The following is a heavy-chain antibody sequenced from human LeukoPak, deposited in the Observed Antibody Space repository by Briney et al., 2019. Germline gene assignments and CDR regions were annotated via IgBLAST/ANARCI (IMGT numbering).Heavy chain of an antibody. CDR3: AREHALRWSRFDY. Sequence: GGSLRLSCAASRFTFSSYAMSWVRQAPGKGLEWVSVIYSGGSTYYADSVKGRFTISRDNSKNTLYLQMNSLRAEDTAVYYCAREHALRWSRFDYWGQGTLVTVSS. V-gene: IGHV3-66*02. CDR1: RFTFSSYA. J-gene: IGHJ4*02. CDR2: IYSGGST. D-gene: IGHD4-23*01.